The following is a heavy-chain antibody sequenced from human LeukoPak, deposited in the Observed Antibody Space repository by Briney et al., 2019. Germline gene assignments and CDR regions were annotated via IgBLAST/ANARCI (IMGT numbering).Heavy chain of an antibody. CDR3: ASRGIVGAKFFDY. CDR1: GGSISSSSYY. D-gene: IGHD1-26*01. V-gene: IGHV4-39*01. CDR2: IYYSGST. Sequence: SETLSLTYTVSGGSISSSSYYWGWIRQPPGKGLEWIGSIYYSGSTYYNPSLKSRVTISVDTSKNQFSLKLSSVTAADTAVYYCASRGIVGAKFFDYWGQGTLVTVSS. J-gene: IGHJ4*02.